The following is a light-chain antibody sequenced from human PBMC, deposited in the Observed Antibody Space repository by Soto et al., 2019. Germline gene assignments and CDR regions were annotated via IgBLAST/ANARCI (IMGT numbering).Light chain of an antibody. CDR3: TSYTSSSTPV. J-gene: IGLJ1*01. V-gene: IGLV2-14*01. Sequence: QSVLTQPASVSGSPGQAITISCTGTSSDVGGYNYVSWYQQHPGKAPKLMIYEVSNRPSGVSDRFSGSKSGNTASLTISGLQAEYEADYYCTSYTSSSTPVFGTGTKLTVL. CDR2: EVS. CDR1: SSDVGGYNY.